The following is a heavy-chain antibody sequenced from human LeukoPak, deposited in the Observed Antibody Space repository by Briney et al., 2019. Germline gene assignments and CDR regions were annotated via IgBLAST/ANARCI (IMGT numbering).Heavy chain of an antibody. V-gene: IGHV1-18*01. CDR3: ARDGFFGSGIVGAFDV. CDR2: ISACNGNT. D-gene: IGHD3-10*01. Sequence: ASVKVSCKASGYTFISYGISWVRQAPGQGLEWMGWISACNGNTNYAQKFQGRVTMTTDTSTSTAYMELRSLRSDDTAVYFCARDGFFGSGIVGAFDVWGQGTMVTVSS. CDR1: GYTFISYG. J-gene: IGHJ3*01.